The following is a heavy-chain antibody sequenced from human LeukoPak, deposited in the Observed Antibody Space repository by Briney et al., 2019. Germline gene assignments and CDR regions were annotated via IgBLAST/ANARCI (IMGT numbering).Heavy chain of an antibody. CDR3: ARRDWGSNFDF. D-gene: IGHD7-27*01. Sequence: SETLSLTCTVSGGSINNYHWSWIRQPPGKGLEWIAYSYYRGSTDYNPSLKSRVTISVDTSENQFSPRLNSVTAADTAVYYCARRDWGSNFDFWGPGTLVTVSS. CDR1: GGSINNYH. J-gene: IGHJ4*02. V-gene: IGHV4-59*08. CDR2: SYYRGST.